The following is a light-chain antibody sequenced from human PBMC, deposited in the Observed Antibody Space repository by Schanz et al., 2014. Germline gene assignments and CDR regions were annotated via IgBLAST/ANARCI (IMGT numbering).Light chain of an antibody. CDR1: QDISNY. CDR2: DAS. V-gene: IGKV1-33*01. Sequence: GDRVTITCQASQDISNYLNWYQQKPGKAPKLLIYDASNLETGVPSRFSGSGSGTDFTFTISSLQPEDIATYYYQQYDNVLTFGGGTKVEIK. CDR3: QQYDNVLT. J-gene: IGKJ4*01.